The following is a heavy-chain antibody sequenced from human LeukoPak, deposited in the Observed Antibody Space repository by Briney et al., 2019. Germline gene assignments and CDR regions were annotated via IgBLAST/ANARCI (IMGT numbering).Heavy chain of an antibody. CDR2: ISSSSSYI. V-gene: IGHV3-21*01. D-gene: IGHD3-3*01. CDR1: GFTFSSYS. J-gene: IGHJ6*02. CDR3: ARARSTDFWSGYTDYYYGMDV. Sequence: GGSLRLSCAASGFTFSSYSMNWVRQAPGKGLEWVSSISSSSSYIYYADSVKGRFTISRDNAKNSLYLQMNSLRAEDTAMYYCARARSTDFWSGYTDYYYGMDVWGQGTTVTVSS.